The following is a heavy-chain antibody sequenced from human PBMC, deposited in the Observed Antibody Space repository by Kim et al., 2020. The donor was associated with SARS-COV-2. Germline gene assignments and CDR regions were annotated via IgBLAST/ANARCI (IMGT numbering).Heavy chain of an antibody. CDR1: GYSFTSYW. CDR2: IYPGDSDT. J-gene: IGHJ6*02. D-gene: IGHD3-3*01. V-gene: IGHV5-51*01. CDR3: ARQSAFWSGYQYYYGMDV. Sequence: GESLKISCKGSGYSFTSYWIGWVRQMPGKGLEWMGIIYPGDSDTRYSPYFQGQVTISADKSISTAYLQWSSLKASDTAMYYCARQSAFWSGYQYYYGMDVWGQGTAVTVSS.